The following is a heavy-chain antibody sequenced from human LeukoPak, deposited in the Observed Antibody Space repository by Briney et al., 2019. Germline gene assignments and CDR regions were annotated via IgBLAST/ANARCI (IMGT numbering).Heavy chain of an antibody. D-gene: IGHD5-24*01. V-gene: IGHV4-59*12. Sequence: SETLSLTCTVSGGSISSYHWSWIRQPPGKGLECIGYIYYSGSTHYNPSLKSRVTISVDTSKNQFSLKLSSVTAADTAVYYCARAKRWLQLIDAFDIWGQGTMVTVSS. CDR2: IYYSGST. CDR1: GGSISSYH. J-gene: IGHJ3*02. CDR3: ARAKRWLQLIDAFDI.